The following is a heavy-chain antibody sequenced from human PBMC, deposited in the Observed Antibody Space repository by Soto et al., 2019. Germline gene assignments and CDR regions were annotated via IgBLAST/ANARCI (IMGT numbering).Heavy chain of an antibody. D-gene: IGHD3-3*01. CDR1: GFSLSNARMG. J-gene: IGHJ6*02. CDR3: ARIRRVGDYYYGMDV. Sequence: SGPTLVNPTETLTLTCTVSGFSLSNARMGVSWIRQPPGKALEWLAHIFSNDEKSYSTSLKSRLTISKDTSKSQVVLTMTNMDPVDTATYYCARIRRVGDYYYGMDVWGQGTTVTVSS. CDR2: IFSNDEK. V-gene: IGHV2-26*01.